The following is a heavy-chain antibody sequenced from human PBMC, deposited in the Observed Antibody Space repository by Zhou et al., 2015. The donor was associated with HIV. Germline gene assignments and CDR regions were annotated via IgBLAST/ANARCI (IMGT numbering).Heavy chain of an antibody. D-gene: IGHD3-22*01. V-gene: IGHV3-33*06. CDR3: AKDLYDSSGYSWYYYYYGMDV. CDR1: GFAFNTYG. J-gene: IGHJ6*02. Sequence: QDQLAESGGGVVQPGGSLRLSCAASGFAFNTYGMHWVRQPPGKGLEWVAGIWYHGRQTMYVDSVKGRFTISRDNSKYTVDLQMNSLRVDDTAVYYCAKDLYDSSGYSWYYYYYGMDVWGQGTTVTVSS. CDR2: IWYHGRQT.